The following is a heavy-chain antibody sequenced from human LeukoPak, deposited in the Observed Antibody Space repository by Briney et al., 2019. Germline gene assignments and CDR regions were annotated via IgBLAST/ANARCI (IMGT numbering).Heavy chain of an antibody. Sequence: PSETLSLTCTVSGDSISSYSWSWIRQPPGKGLDWIGYISYSGSTNYNPSLKSRVTISLDTSKNQFSLKLSSVTAADTAVYYCARGPYDFWSAYWFDPWGQGTLVTVSS. CDR3: ARGPYDFWSAYWFDP. CDR1: GDSISSYS. V-gene: IGHV4-59*12. CDR2: ISYSGST. D-gene: IGHD3-3*01. J-gene: IGHJ5*02.